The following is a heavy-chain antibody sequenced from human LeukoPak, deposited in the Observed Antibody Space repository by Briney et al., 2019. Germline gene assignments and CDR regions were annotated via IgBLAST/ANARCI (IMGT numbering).Heavy chain of an antibody. CDR1: GSTFDDYA. CDR2: ISWNSGSI. Sequence: PGRSLRLSCAASGSTFDDYAMHWVRQAPGKGLEWVSGISWNSGSIGYADSVKGRFTISRDNAKNSLYLQMNSLRAEDTALYYCAKGVVGATGISFDYWGQGTLVTVSS. D-gene: IGHD1-26*01. CDR3: AKGVVGATGISFDY. V-gene: IGHV3-9*01. J-gene: IGHJ4*02.